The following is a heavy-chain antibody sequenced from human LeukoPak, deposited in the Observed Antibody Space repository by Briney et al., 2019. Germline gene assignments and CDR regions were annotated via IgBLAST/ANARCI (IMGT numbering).Heavy chain of an antibody. D-gene: IGHD3-22*01. Sequence: GGSLRLSCAASEFTFSSYAMSWVRQAPGKGLEWVSAISGSGGSTYYADSVKGRFTISRDNSKNTLYLQMNSLRAEDTAVYYCAKDLFEDSSGYFEGVFDYWGQGTLVTVSS. CDR1: EFTFSSYA. V-gene: IGHV3-23*01. J-gene: IGHJ4*02. CDR3: AKDLFEDSSGYFEGVFDY. CDR2: ISGSGGST.